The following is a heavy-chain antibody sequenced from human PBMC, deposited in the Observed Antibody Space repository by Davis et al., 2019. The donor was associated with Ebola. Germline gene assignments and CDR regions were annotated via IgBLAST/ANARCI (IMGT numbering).Heavy chain of an antibody. Sequence: HTGGSLRLSCTVSGFSFDGHWMHWVRQSPGKGLVWVSRINTDGTDTKYADSVEGRFNISRDNSKNTLSLLMNSVRGEDSAVYYCAKDKGFWVPPDWFGPWGQGVQVTVSS. J-gene: IGHJ5*02. CDR2: INTDGTDT. CDR3: AKDKGFWVPPDWFGP. V-gene: IGHV3-74*03. CDR1: GFSFDGHW. D-gene: IGHD3-16*01.